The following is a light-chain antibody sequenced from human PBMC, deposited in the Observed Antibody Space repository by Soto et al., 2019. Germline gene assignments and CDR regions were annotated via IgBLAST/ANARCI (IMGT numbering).Light chain of an antibody. Sequence: QSVLTQPPSVSGAPGQRVTISCTGSSSNIGAGYDVHWFQQFPGTAPKLLIYSSYNRPSGVPDRFSGSKSGTSASLAITGLQAEDEADFYCQSYDSSLSAYVFGTGT. V-gene: IGLV1-40*01. CDR1: SSNIGAGYD. CDR2: SSY. CDR3: QSYDSSLSAYV. J-gene: IGLJ1*01.